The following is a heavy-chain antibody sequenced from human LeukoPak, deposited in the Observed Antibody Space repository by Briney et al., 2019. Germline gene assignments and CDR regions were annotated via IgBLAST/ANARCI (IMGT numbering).Heavy chain of an antibody. CDR2: IYSGDST. J-gene: IGHJ6*02. V-gene: IGHV3-66*01. CDR1: GFTVSSNY. Sequence: PGGSLRLSCAASGFTVSSNYMSWVRQAPGKGLEWVSIIYSGDSTYYADSVKGRFTISRDNSKNTLYLQMNSLRAEDTAVYYCARSGFGVLHYYGIDVWGQGTTVTVSS. CDR3: ARSGFGVLHYYGIDV. D-gene: IGHD3-10*01.